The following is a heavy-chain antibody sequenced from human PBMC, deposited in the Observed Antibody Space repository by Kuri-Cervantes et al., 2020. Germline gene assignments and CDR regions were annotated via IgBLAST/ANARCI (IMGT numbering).Heavy chain of an antibody. V-gene: IGHV4-59*12. CDR3: ARAIHGPFDY. CDR2: IYYSGST. CDR1: GGSISSYY. Sequence: GSLRLSCTVSGGSISSYYWSWIRQPPGKGLEWIGYIYYSGSTNYNPSLKSRVTISVDKSKNQFSLKLSSVTAADTAVYYCARAIHGPFDYWGQGALVTVSS. J-gene: IGHJ4*02. D-gene: IGHD5-18*01.